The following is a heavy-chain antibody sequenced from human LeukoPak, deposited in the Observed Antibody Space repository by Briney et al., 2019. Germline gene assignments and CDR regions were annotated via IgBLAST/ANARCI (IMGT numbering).Heavy chain of an antibody. V-gene: IGHV1-2*02. D-gene: IGHD6-13*01. CDR1: GYTFTGYY. CDR3: ARGRDRIAAAGTFYYYYMDV. Sequence: ASVKVSCKASGYTFTGYYMHWVRQAPGQGLEWMGWINPNSGATNYAQKFQGRVTMTRDTSISTAYMELSRLRSDDTAVYYCARGRDRIAAAGTFYYYYMDVWGKGTTVTVSS. J-gene: IGHJ6*03. CDR2: INPNSGAT.